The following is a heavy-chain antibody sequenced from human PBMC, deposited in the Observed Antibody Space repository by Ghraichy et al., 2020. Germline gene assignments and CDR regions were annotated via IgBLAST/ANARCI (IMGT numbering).Heavy chain of an antibody. V-gene: IGHV1-69*13. CDR1: GGTFSSYA. CDR2: IIPIFGTA. J-gene: IGHJ1*01. Sequence: SVKVSCKASGGTFSSYAISWVRQAPGQGLEWMGGIIPIFGTANYAQKFQGRVTITADESTSTAYLELSSLRSEDTAVYYCARIGGRGEYFQHWGQGTLVTVSS. CDR3: ARIGGRGEYFQH.